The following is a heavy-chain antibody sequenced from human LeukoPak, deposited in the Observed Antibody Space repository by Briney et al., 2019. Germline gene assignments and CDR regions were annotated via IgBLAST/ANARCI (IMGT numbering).Heavy chain of an antibody. V-gene: IGHV3-30*02. Sequence: GGSLRLSCAASGFTFSSYGMHWVRQAPGKGLEWVAFIRYDGSNKYYADSVKGRFPISRDNSKSTLYLQMNSLRAEDTAVFYCAKERFYGAATHAFDIWGQGTRVTVSS. CDR1: GFTFSSYG. CDR2: IRYDGSNK. CDR3: AKERFYGAATHAFDI. J-gene: IGHJ3*02. D-gene: IGHD4-17*01.